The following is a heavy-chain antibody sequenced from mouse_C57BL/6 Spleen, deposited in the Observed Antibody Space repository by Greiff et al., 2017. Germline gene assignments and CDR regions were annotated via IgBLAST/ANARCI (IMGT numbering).Heavy chain of an antibody. CDR3: AREGITTVVAEGYYAMDY. CDR2: IYPRSGNT. J-gene: IGHJ4*01. D-gene: IGHD1-1*01. Sequence: VKVVESGAELARPGASVKLSCKASGYTFTSYGISWVKQRTGQGLEWIGEIYPRSGNTYYNEKFKGKATLTADKSSSTAYMELRSLTSEDSAVYFCAREGITTVVAEGYYAMDYWGQGTSVTVSS. V-gene: IGHV1-81*01. CDR1: GYTFTSYG.